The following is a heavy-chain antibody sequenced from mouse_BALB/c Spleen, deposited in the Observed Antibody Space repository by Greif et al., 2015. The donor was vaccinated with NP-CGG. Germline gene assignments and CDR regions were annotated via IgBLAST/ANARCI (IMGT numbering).Heavy chain of an antibody. CDR3: ARDIRGSPYAMDY. Sequence: EVKVVDSGGGLVQPGGSRKLSCAASGFTFSSFGMHWVRQAPEKGLEWVAYISSGSSTIYYADTVKGRFTISRDNPKSTLFLQMTSLRSEDTAMYYCARDIRGSPYAMDYWGQGTSVTVSS. V-gene: IGHV5-17*02. J-gene: IGHJ4*01. CDR1: GFTFSSFG. D-gene: IGHD1-1*02. CDR2: ISSGSSTI.